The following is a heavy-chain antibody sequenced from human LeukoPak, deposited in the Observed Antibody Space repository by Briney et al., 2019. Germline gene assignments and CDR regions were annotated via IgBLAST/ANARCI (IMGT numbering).Heavy chain of an antibody. CDR2: IYPGDSDT. D-gene: IGHD1-26*01. CDR3: ARQHRGTGSVIDS. Sequence: GESLQTPLQGLGDRFINYSIGWARPLPGKGLEWMGIIYPGDSDTIYRPSFQGQLPLSVKKSLSISYFKCRSLKAPDTHIYSCARQHRGTGSVIDSWGQGTLVTVSS. J-gene: IGHJ4*02. CDR1: GDRFINYS. V-gene: IGHV5-51*01.